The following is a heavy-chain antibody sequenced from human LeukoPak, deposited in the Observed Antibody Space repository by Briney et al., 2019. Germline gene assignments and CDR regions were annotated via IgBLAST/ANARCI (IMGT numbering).Heavy chain of an antibody. CDR2: ICSSSSTI. Sequence: PGGPPRLSCAASGLILCRHGVLWAPRAPGKALVCLSYICSSSSTIYYADSVKGRFTISRDNAKNSLYLQMNSLRAEDTAVYYCARELAYCSSTSCRTFDYWGQGTLVTVPS. V-gene: IGHV3-48*01. D-gene: IGHD2-2*01. CDR1: GLILCRHG. CDR3: ARELAYCSSTSCRTFDY. J-gene: IGHJ4*02.